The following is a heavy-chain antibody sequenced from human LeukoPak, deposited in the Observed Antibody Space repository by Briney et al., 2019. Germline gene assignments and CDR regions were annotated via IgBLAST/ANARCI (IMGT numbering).Heavy chain of an antibody. D-gene: IGHD2-21*01. V-gene: IGHV1-8*01. CDR2: MNPNSGNT. Sequence: GASVTVSYKGSGYTFTKYDINWVGQAAGQGVEWVGWMNPNSGNTGYAQKFQGRVTITRNTSISTAYMELSSLRSEDTAVYYCARGSEIPNWFDPWGQGTLVTVSS. CDR1: GYTFTKYD. J-gene: IGHJ5*02. CDR3: ARGSEIPNWFDP.